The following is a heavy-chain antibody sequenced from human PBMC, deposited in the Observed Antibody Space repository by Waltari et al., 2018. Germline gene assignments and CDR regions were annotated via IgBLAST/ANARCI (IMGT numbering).Heavy chain of an antibody. V-gene: IGHV1-69*01. CDR2: IIRSCGTA. J-gene: IGHJ3*02. Sequence: QVQLVQSGAEVKKPGSSVKVSCKASGGTFSSYAISWVRQAPGQGLEWMGGIIRSCGTADYSKKCQCRVTITAEESTSTAYMELSSLRSEDTAVYYCARGGTIVGATASLAFDIWGQGTMVTVSS. D-gene: IGHD1-26*01. CDR3: ARGGTIVGATASLAFDI. CDR1: GGTFSSYA.